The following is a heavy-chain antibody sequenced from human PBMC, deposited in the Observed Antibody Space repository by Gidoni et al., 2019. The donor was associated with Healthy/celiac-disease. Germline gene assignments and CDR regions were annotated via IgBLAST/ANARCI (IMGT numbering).Heavy chain of an antibody. CDR2: IYYSGST. V-gene: IGHV4-39*01. D-gene: IGHD6-13*01. Sequence: IGSIYYSGSTYYNPSLKSRVTISVDTSKNQFSLKLSSVTAADTAVYYCARQGYSSSWYYFDYWGQGTLVTVSS. CDR3: ARQGYSSSWYYFDY. J-gene: IGHJ4*02.